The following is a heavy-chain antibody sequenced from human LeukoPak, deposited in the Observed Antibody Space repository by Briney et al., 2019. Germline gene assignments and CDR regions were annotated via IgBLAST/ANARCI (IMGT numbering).Heavy chain of an antibody. D-gene: IGHD2-21*01. CDR2: IDHNGST. Sequence: PSETLSLTCAVYGGSFSGYYWSWIRQPPRKGLDWIGEIDHNGSTNYNPSLKSRVTISVDKSENQFSLRLSSVTAADTAVYYCARGDFCGGDCRSFDYWGQGSLVTVSS. V-gene: IGHV4-34*01. J-gene: IGHJ4*02. CDR3: ARGDFCGGDCRSFDY. CDR1: GGSFSGYY.